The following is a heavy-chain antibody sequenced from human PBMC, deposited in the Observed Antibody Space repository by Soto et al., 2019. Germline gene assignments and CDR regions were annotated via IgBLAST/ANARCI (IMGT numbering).Heavy chain of an antibody. CDR3: AKDQGRFQIRGINWFDP. J-gene: IGHJ5*02. CDR2: ISYDGSNK. Sequence: SLRLACAASGFTFSSYGMHWVRQAPGKGLEWVAVISYDGSNKYYADSVKGRFTISRDNSKNTLYLQMNSLRAEDTAVYYCAKDQGRFQIRGINWFDPWGQGTLVTVSS. V-gene: IGHV3-30*18. CDR1: GFTFSSYG. D-gene: IGHD3-10*01.